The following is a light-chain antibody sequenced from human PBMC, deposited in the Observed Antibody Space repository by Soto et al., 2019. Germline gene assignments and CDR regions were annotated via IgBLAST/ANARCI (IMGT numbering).Light chain of an antibody. CDR3: QQYHSTPRT. V-gene: IGKV4-1*01. CDR1: QSVLYSSNNKNY. Sequence: DIVMTQSPDSLAVSLGERATINCKSSQSVLYSSNNKNYLAWYQQKPGQPPKLLIYWASTRESGVPDRFSGSGSGTDFTLTISSLQAEDASVYYCQQYHSTPRTFGQGTKV. CDR2: WAS. J-gene: IGKJ1*01.